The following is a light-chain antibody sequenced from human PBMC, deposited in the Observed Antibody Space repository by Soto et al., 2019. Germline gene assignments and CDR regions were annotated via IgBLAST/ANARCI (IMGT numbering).Light chain of an antibody. V-gene: IGLV2-23*02. Sequence: QSALTQPASVSVSPGQSITNSCTGTSSDVGSYNLVSWYQQHLGKAPKLMIYEVSKRPSGVSNRFSGSKSGNTASLTISGLQAEDEADYYCCSYAGSSTFGPYVFGTGTKVTVL. J-gene: IGLJ1*01. CDR2: EVS. CDR1: SSDVGSYNL. CDR3: CSYAGSSTFGPYV.